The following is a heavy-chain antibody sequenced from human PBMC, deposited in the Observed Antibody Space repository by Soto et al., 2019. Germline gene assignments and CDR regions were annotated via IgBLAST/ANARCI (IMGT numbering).Heavy chain of an antibody. CDR2: INTDGTNT. Sequence: GSLRLSCAASGFTFSSFWMHWVRQAPGKGLVWVSRINTDGTNTTYADSVRGRFAISRDNTKNTLYLQMNSLRAEDTAVYYFERVKSDDTNNWIPGYWGQGTLVTVSS. CDR1: GFTFSSFW. V-gene: IGHV3-74*01. J-gene: IGHJ4*02. D-gene: IGHD1-1*01. CDR3: ERVKSDDTNNWIPGY.